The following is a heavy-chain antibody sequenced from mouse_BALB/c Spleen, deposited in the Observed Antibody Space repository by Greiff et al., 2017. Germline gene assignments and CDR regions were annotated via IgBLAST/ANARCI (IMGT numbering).Heavy chain of an antibody. D-gene: IGHD1-1*01. J-gene: IGHJ3*01. Sequence: EVMLVESGGGLVQPGGSMKLSCVASGFTFSNYWMNWVRQSPEKGLEWVAEIRLKSNNYATHYAESVKGRFTISRDDSKSSVYLQMNNLRAEDTGIYYCPQIYYYGSSPFAYWGQGTLVTVSA. V-gene: IGHV6-6*02. CDR2: IRLKSNNYAT. CDR3: PQIYYYGSSPFAY. CDR1: GFTFSNYW.